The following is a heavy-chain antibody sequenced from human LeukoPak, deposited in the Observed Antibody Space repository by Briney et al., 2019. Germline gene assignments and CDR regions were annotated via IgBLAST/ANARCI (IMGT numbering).Heavy chain of an antibody. CDR2: IHWNGDRT. CDR1: GCTFDNYG. V-gene: IGHV3-20*04. CDR3: ARCTTGKTFGSLREIKKSREIDY. Sequence: PGGSLRVSCAASGCTFDNYGINWVRQAPGKGLEWVSRIHWNGDRTGYADSVKGRFTISRDNAKNSLFLQMNSLRGEDTAVYYCARCTTGKTFGSLREIKKSREIDYWGQGTLVTVSS. J-gene: IGHJ4*02. D-gene: IGHD1-1*01.